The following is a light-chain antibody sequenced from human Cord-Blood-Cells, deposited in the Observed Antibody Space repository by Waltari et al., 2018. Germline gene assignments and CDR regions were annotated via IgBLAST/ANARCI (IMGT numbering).Light chain of an antibody. CDR3: CSYAGSSTYV. V-gene: IGLV2-23*02. Sequence: QSALTQPASVSGSPGQSLTLSCPGTSSDVGRYNLSSWYQQYPGKAPKLMIYEVSKRPSGVSNRFSGSKSGNTASLTISGLQAEDEADYYCCSYAGSSTYVFGTGTKVTVL. CDR1: SSDVGRYNL. J-gene: IGLJ1*01. CDR2: EVS.